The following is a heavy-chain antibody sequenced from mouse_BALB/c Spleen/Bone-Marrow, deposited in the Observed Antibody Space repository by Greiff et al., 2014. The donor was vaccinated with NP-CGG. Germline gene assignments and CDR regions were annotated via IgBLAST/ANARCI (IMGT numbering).Heavy chain of an antibody. Sequence: VQLQQSGAELLKPGASVKLSCTASGFNIKDTYMHWGKQRPEQGLEWIGRIDPANGNTKYDPKFQGKATITADTSSNTAYLQLSSLTSEDTAVYYCAAYYYGSSQFAYWGQGTLVTVSA. CDR2: IDPANGNT. J-gene: IGHJ3*01. CDR1: GFNIKDTY. V-gene: IGHV14-3*02. D-gene: IGHD1-1*01. CDR3: AAYYYGSSQFAY.